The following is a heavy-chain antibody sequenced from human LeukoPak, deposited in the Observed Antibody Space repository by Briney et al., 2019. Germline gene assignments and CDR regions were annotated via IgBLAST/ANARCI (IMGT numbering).Heavy chain of an antibody. J-gene: IGHJ4*02. CDR1: GYSISSGYY. Sequence: PSETLSLTCTVSGYSISSGYYWGWIRQPPGKGLEWIGSIYHSGSTYYNPSLKSRVTISVDTSKNQFSLKLSSVTAADTAVYYCARDGMDSSGSFIQAYFDYWGQGTLVTVSS. CDR2: IYHSGST. V-gene: IGHV4-38-2*02. CDR3: ARDGMDSSGSFIQAYFDY. D-gene: IGHD3-22*01.